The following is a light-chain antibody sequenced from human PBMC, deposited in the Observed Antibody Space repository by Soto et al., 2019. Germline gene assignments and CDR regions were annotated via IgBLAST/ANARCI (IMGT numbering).Light chain of an antibody. CDR2: GAS. CDR1: LSVSSN. CDR3: QQYNDWYT. V-gene: IGKV3-15*01. Sequence: IVMTQSPATLSVSPGQRATLSCRASLSVSSNLAWYQHKPGQAPRLLIYGASTRATGIPARFSGSGSGTEFTLTINSLQSEDFAVNYCQQYNDWYTFGQGTKVDIK. J-gene: IGKJ2*01.